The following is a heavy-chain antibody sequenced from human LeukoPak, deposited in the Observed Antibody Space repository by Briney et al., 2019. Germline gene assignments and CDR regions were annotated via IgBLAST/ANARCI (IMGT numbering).Heavy chain of an antibody. Sequence: PGGSLRLSCAASGFYFANYAMSWVRQAPGKGLEWVSAISGSGGSTYYADSVKGRFTISRDNSKNTVYLQVNSLRAEDTALYYCAQDRAYIQFYFWGQGTLVTVSS. D-gene: IGHD5-18*01. CDR1: GFYFANYA. CDR3: AQDRAYIQFYF. CDR2: ISGSGGST. V-gene: IGHV3-23*01. J-gene: IGHJ4*02.